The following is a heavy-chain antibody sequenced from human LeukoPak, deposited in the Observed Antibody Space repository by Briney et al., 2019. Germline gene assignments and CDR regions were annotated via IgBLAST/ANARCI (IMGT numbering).Heavy chain of an antibody. J-gene: IGHJ6*03. V-gene: IGHV1-18*01. D-gene: IGHD3-22*01. CDR3: ARVGTGQAYDSSDYYYGAGYYYYYYMDV. Sequence: ASVKVSCKASGYTFTSYGISWVRQAPGQGLEWMGWISAYNGNTNYAQKLQGRVTMTTDTSTSTAYMKLRSLRSDDTAVYYCARVGTGQAYDSSDYYYGAGYYYYYYMDVWGKGTTVTVSS. CDR2: ISAYNGNT. CDR1: GYTFTSYG.